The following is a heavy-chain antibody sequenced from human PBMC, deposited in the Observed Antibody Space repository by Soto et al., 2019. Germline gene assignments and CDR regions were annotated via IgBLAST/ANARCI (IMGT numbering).Heavy chain of an antibody. CDR3: ARVLYNDSSYIAPDFDY. J-gene: IGHJ4*02. Sequence: QVQLVQSGAEVKKPGASVKVSCKASGYTFTSYGISWVRQAPGQGLEWMGWISAYNGNTNYAQKLQGRVTMTTDTSTSTAYLELTSLRSDDTAVYYCARVLYNDSSYIAPDFDYWGQGTLVTVSS. CDR1: GYTFTSYG. D-gene: IGHD3-22*01. CDR2: ISAYNGNT. V-gene: IGHV1-18*01.